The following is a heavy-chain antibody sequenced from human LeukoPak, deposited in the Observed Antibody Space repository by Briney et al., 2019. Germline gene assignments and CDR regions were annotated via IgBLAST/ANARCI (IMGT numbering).Heavy chain of an antibody. CDR1: GFTFSSYA. J-gene: IGHJ6*03. Sequence: GGSLRLSCAASGFTFSSYAMSWVRQAPGKGLEWVSAISGSGGSTYYADSVKGRFTISRDNSKDTLYLQMNSLRAEDTAVYYCTTLYDILTGNYMDVWGKGTTVTVSS. CDR3: TTLYDILTGNYMDV. D-gene: IGHD3-9*01. V-gene: IGHV3-23*01. CDR2: ISGSGGST.